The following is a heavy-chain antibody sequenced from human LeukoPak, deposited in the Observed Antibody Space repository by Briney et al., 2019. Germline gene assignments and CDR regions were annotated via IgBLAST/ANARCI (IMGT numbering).Heavy chain of an antibody. V-gene: IGHV3-23*01. J-gene: IGHJ4*02. CDR3: AKGGGYGSGTYSED. Sequence: GGSLRLSCAASGFIFSTYGMTWFRQAPGRGLEWVSGISGSGLNTYYADSVKGRFTSSRDNSKNMLYLQMNSLRAEDTAVYYCAKGGGYGSGTYSEDWGQGSLVTVSS. D-gene: IGHD3-10*01. CDR1: GFIFSTYG. CDR2: ISGSGLNT.